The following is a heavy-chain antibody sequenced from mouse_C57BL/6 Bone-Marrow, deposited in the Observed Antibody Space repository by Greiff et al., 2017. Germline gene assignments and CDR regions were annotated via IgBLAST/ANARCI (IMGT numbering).Heavy chain of an antibody. J-gene: IGHJ1*03. Sequence: QVQLQQSGPGLVAPSQSLSITCTVSGFSLTSYGVDWVRQPPGKGLEWLGVIWGGGSSNYNSALMSRLRISKDNSKSQVFLKMNSLQTDDTAMYYCANRRYDYDGDWYFDVWGTGTTVTVSS. CDR3: ANRRYDYDGDWYFDV. CDR1: GFSLTSYG. V-gene: IGHV2-9*01. CDR2: IWGGGSS. D-gene: IGHD2-4*01.